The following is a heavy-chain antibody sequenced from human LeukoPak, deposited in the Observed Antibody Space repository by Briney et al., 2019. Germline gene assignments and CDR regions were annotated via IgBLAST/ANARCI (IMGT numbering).Heavy chain of an antibody. D-gene: IGHD1-26*01. Sequence: GGSLRLSCAAPGFTFSSYAMHWVRQAPGKGLEYVSAISSNGGSTYYANSVKGRFTISRDNSKNTLYLQMGSLRAEDMAVYYCARDQWELREMKWGYFDYWGQGTLVTVSS. J-gene: IGHJ4*02. CDR3: ARDQWELREMKWGYFDY. CDR2: ISSNGGST. CDR1: GFTFSSYA. V-gene: IGHV3-64*01.